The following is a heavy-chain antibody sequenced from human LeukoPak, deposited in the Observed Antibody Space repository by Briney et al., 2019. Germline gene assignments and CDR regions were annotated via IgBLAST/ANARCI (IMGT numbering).Heavy chain of an antibody. CDR1: GGSFSGYY. CDR3: ARMGGSSSWYRNYYYYYMDV. J-gene: IGHJ6*03. D-gene: IGHD6-13*01. V-gene: IGHV4-34*01. Sequence: SETLSLTCAVYGGSFSGYYWSWIRQPPGKGLEWIGEINHSGSTNYNPSLKSRVTISVDTSKNQFSLKLSSVTAADTAVYYCARMGGSSSWYRNYYYYYMDVWGKGTTVTVSS. CDR2: INHSGST.